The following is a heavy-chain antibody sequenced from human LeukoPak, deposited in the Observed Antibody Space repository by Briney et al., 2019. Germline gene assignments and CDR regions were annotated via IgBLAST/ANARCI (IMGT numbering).Heavy chain of an antibody. CDR1: GGSFSGYY. V-gene: IGHV4-34*01. CDR2: INHSGST. D-gene: IGHD6-19*01. Sequence: PSETLSLTCAVYGGSFSGYYWSWMRQPPGKGLEWIGEINHSGSTNYNPSLKSRVTISVDTSKNQFSLKLSSVTAADTAVYYCARGRRGSGWPGRYFDYWGQGTLVTVSS. J-gene: IGHJ4*02. CDR3: ARGRRGSGWPGRYFDY.